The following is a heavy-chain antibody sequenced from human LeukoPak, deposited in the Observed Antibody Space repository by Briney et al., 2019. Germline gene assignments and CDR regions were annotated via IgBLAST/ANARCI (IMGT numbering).Heavy chain of an antibody. D-gene: IGHD6-13*01. J-gene: IGHJ1*01. CDR1: GGSMRSQY. CDR2: IHYSGST. V-gene: IGHV4-59*08. CDR3: ANLIAAAPYFQH. Sequence: ASETLSLTCTVSGGSMRSQYWSWIRQPPGKGLEWIGYIHYSGSTNYNPSLKSRVIISVDTSNNQFSLKLSSVTAADTAVYYCANLIAAAPYFQHWGQGTLVTVSS.